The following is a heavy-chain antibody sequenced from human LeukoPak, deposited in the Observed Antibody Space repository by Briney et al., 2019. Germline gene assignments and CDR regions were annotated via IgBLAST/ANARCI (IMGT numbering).Heavy chain of an antibody. CDR3: ARGGPSSGYYFFDY. V-gene: IGHV4-38-2*02. CDR2: IYHSGST. J-gene: IGHJ4*02. D-gene: IGHD3-22*01. Sequence: SETLSLTCTVSGYSISSGYYWGWIRQPPGKGLEWIGSIYHSGSTYYNPSLKSRVTISVDTSKNQFSLKLSSVTAADTAVYYCARGGPSSGYYFFDYWGQGILVTVSS. CDR1: GYSISSGYY.